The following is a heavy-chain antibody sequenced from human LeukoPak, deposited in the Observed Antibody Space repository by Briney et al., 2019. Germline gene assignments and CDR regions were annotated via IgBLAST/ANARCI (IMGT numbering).Heavy chain of an antibody. CDR1: GFTFSSYA. CDR2: ISSNGGST. CDR3: ARGTRFITVAGTSLSFDP. V-gene: IGHV3-64*02. D-gene: IGHD6-19*01. J-gene: IGHJ5*02. Sequence: GGSLRLSCSASGFTFSSYAMHWVRQAPGKGLEYVSAISSNGGSTYYADSVKGRFTISRDNSKNTLYLHLGSLRPEDMAVYYCARGTRFITVAGTSLSFDPWGQGILVIVSS.